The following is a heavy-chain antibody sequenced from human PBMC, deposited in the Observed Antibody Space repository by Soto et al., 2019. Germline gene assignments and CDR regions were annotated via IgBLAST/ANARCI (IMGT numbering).Heavy chain of an antibody. CDR2: IYPGDSDT. Sequence: PGESLKISCKGSGLTFTGFWIAWVRQMPGKGLEWMGIIYPGDSDTRYSPSFQGQVTISADKSINTAYLQWGSLKASDTAMYYCARSGENDYGLHYSCQGTLGTVSS. CDR3: ARSGENDYGLHY. D-gene: IGHD4-17*01. CDR1: GLTFTGFW. J-gene: IGHJ4*02. V-gene: IGHV5-51*01.